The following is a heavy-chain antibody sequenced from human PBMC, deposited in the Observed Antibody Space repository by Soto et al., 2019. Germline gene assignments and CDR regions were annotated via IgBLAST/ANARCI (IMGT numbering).Heavy chain of an antibody. CDR2: IFYTGTT. CDR1: GGSINYNSYY. CDR3: ARLVVVAPVANA. J-gene: IGHJ5*02. V-gene: IGHV4-39*02. D-gene: IGHD2-2*01. Sequence: SETLSLTCSVSGGSINYNSYYWGWIRQPPGKGLEWVGGIFYTGTTYYSPSLKDRVTISVDTSKNSFSLNLTSVTAADTAVYFCARLVVVAPVANAWGQGTLVPSPQ.